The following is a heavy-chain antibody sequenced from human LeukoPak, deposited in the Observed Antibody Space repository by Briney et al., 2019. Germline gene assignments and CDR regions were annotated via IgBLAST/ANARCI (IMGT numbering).Heavy chain of an antibody. CDR2: ISSSSSTI. Sequence: PGGSLRLSCAASGFTFSNAWMSWVRQAPGKGLEWVSYISSSSSTIYYADSVKGRFTISRDNAKNSLYLQMNSLRAEDTAVYYCASGGYSGYDYNYYFDYWGQGTLVTVSS. CDR3: ASGGYSGYDYNYYFDY. CDR1: GFTFSNAW. J-gene: IGHJ4*02. V-gene: IGHV3-48*01. D-gene: IGHD5-12*01.